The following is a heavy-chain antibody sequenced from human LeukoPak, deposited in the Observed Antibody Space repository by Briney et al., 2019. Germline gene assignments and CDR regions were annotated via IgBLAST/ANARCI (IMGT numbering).Heavy chain of an antibody. CDR1: GFTFSSYW. D-gene: IGHD6-19*01. CDR2: IKRDGSEK. CDR3: ARSYSSGWFAFDY. J-gene: IGHJ4*02. Sequence: GGSLRLSCAASGFTFSSYWMSWVRQAPGKGREWVANIKRDGSEKYYVDSVKGRFTISRDNAKNSLYLQMNSLRAENTAVYYCARSYSSGWFAFDYWGQGTLVTVS. V-gene: IGHV3-7*01.